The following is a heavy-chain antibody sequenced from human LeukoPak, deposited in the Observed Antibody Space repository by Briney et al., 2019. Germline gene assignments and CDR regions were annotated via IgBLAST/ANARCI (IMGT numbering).Heavy chain of an antibody. J-gene: IGHJ3*02. Sequence: ASVKVSCKASGYTFNSYGISWVRQAPGQGLEWLGWISAYNGDTSYPQKVQGRVTMTTDTSTNTAYMDLRTLTSDDTAMYYCARDNIGVRFRRAFDIWGQGTMVTVSS. V-gene: IGHV1-18*01. CDR1: GYTFNSYG. CDR2: ISAYNGDT. D-gene: IGHD2-8*01. CDR3: ARDNIGVRFRRAFDI.